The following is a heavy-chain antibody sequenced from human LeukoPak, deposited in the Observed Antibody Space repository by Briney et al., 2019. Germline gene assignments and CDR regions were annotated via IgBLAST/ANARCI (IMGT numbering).Heavy chain of an antibody. D-gene: IGHD6-19*01. J-gene: IGHJ4*02. V-gene: IGHV4-39*07. CDR2: IYYSGST. CDR1: GGSISSSSYY. CDR3: ARVGQWLVRRFDY. Sequence: TSETLSLTCTVSGGSISSSSYYWGWIRQPPGKGLEWIGSIYYSGSTYYNPSLKSRVTISVDTSKNQFSLKLSSVTAADTAVYYCARVGQWLVRRFDYWGQGTLVTVSS.